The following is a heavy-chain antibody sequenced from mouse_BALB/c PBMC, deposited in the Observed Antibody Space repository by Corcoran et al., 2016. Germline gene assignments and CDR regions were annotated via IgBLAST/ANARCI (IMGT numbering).Heavy chain of an antibody. Sequence: EVQLQQSGPELVKPGASVKISCKASGYSFTGNYMHWVKQSHVKSLEWIGRINPYNGATSYNQNFKDKASLTVDKSSSTAYMELHSLTSEDSAVYYCARDYDYWYFDVWGAGTTVTVSS. D-gene: IGHD2-4*01. J-gene: IGHJ1*01. CDR1: GYSFTGNY. CDR2: INPYNGAT. V-gene: IGHV1-26*01. CDR3: ARDYDYWYFDV.